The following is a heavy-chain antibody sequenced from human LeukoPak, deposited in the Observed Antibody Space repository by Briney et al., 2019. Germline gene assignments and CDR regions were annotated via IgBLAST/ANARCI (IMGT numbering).Heavy chain of an antibody. CDR3: ARDLLLLSYYYGMDV. CDR2: ISSNGGIT. V-gene: IGHV3-64*01. J-gene: IGHJ6*02. CDR1: GFTFSNYA. D-gene: IGHD2-2*01. Sequence: GGSLRLSCAASGFTFSNYAMHWVRQAPGKGLEYVSAISSNGGITYYANSVEGRFTISRDNSKNTLYLQMGSLRAEDMAVYYCARDLLLLSYYYGMDVWGQGTTVTVSS.